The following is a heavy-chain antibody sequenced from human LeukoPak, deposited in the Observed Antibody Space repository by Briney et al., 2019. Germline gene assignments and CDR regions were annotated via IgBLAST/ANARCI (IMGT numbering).Heavy chain of an antibody. J-gene: IGHJ3*01. CDR2: FDPEDGET. Sequence: GASVKVSCKVSGYTLTELSMHWVRQAPGKGLEWMGGFDPEDGETIYAQKFQGRVTMTEDTSTDTAYMELSSLRSEGTAVYYCARGSVLVIATAEDVFDLWGQGTVVSVSS. CDR1: GYTLTELS. V-gene: IGHV1-24*01. D-gene: IGHD6-25*01. CDR3: ARGSVLVIATAEDVFDL.